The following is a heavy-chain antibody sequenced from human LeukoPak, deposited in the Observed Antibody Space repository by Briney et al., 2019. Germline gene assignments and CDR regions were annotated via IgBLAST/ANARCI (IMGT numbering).Heavy chain of an antibody. D-gene: IGHD4/OR15-4a*01. CDR1: GFTFSSYW. V-gene: IGHV3-7*03. J-gene: IGHJ4*02. CDR3: ATGDYGVHGDY. CDR2: INQDGNKK. Sequence: QSGGSLRLSCAASGFTFSSYWMTWVRQAPGKGLEWVAHINQDGNKKYYVDSVKGRFTIFRDNAKNSLYLQMNSLRAEDTAVYYCATGDYGVHGDYWGQGILVTVSS.